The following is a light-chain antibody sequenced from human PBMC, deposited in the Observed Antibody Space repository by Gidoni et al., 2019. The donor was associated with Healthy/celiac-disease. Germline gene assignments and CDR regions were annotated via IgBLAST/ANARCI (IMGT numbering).Light chain of an antibody. CDR1: QSVSSSY. J-gene: IGKJ2*01. V-gene: IGKV3-20*01. CDR3: QQYGSSPRYT. Sequence: EIVLTPSPGTLSLSPGERATLSCRASQSVSSSYLAWYQQKPGQAPRLLIYGASSRATGIPDRFSGSGSGTDFTLTISRLEPEDFAVYYCQQYGSSPRYTFXQXTKLEIK. CDR2: GAS.